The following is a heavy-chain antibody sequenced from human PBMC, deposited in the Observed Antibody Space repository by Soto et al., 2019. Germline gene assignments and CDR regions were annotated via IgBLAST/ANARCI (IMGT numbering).Heavy chain of an antibody. Sequence: KTSETLSLTCAVSGGSISSGGYSWSWIRQPPGKGLEWIGYIYHSGSTYYNPSLKSRVTISVDRSKNQFSLKLSSVTAADTAVYYCARVSGGDAFDIWGQGTMVTVSS. V-gene: IGHV4-30-2*01. CDR3: ARVSGGDAFDI. CDR2: IYHSGST. CDR1: GGSISSGGYS. D-gene: IGHD3-10*01. J-gene: IGHJ3*02.